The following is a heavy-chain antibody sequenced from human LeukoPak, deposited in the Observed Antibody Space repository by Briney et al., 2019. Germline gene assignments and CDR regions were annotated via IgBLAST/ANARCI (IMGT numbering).Heavy chain of an antibody. CDR1: GGSMNSYY. Sequence: SETLSLTCTVSGGSMNSYYWTWIRQPPGKGLEWIGSIYYTGITTYNLSLQSRVTLSVDTSKNQFSLRLTSVTAADTAVYYCAGSPEYCSGGNCYRFDHWGQGTPVTVSS. V-gene: IGHV4-59*08. CDR2: IYYTGIT. D-gene: IGHD2-15*01. CDR3: AGSPEYCSGGNCYRFDH. J-gene: IGHJ4*02.